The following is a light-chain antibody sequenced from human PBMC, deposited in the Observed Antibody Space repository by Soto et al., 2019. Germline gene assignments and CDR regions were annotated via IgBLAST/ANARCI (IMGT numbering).Light chain of an antibody. J-gene: IGKJ1*01. V-gene: IGKV1-5*03. CDR1: LTTW. CDR3: QQYNSNSWT. CDR2: KAS. Sequence: DIQLTQSPSTLSASVGDRVSITCRASLTTWLAWYQQKPGRAPKLLIYKASILGSGVPSRFSGSGSGTEFTLTISSLQPDDFATYYCQQYNSNSWTFGQGTKVEVK.